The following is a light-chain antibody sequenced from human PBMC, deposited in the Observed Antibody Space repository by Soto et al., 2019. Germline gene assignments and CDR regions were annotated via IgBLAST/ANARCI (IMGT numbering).Light chain of an antibody. CDR1: QSLTHSDGNTS. V-gene: IGKV2-30*02. J-gene: IGKJ1*01. CDR2: KVS. Sequence: DVVMTQAPLSLPVTLGQPASISCRPGQSLTHSDGNTSLNWFRQRPGQSPRRXIYKVSNRESGVPERFSGSGAGTDFTRKISRVEAEDVGVYYCLQTIHWTWTFGQGTKVDIK. CDR3: LQTIHWTWT.